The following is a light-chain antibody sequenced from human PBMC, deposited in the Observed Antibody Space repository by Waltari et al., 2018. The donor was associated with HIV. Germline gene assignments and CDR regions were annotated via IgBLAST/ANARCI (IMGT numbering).Light chain of an antibody. V-gene: IGLV7-43*01. Sequence: QTVVTQEPSLTVSPGGTVTLTCASSTGTVISLNYPSWFQHKPGHAPRSLIYNTDNRHACTPDRFSGSLPGGKAALTLSGVQPEDEADYYCVIYYGGSWVFGGGTRLTVL. CDR2: NTD. J-gene: IGLJ3*02. CDR3: VIYYGGSWV. CDR1: TGTVISLNY.